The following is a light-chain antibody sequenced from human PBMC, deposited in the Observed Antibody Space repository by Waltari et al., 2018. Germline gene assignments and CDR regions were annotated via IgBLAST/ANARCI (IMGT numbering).Light chain of an antibody. J-gene: IGLJ2*01. CDR3: AAWDDSLSGVV. CDR2: IDN. Sequence: QSVLTQPPSASGTPGQRVTISCSGRSSNIGGNTLAWYQQVPGAAPKLLIYIDNERPSGVPDRFSGSKSGTSASLAISGLQSEDEALYYCAAWDDSLSGVVFGGGTKLTVL. CDR1: SSNIGGNT. V-gene: IGLV1-44*01.